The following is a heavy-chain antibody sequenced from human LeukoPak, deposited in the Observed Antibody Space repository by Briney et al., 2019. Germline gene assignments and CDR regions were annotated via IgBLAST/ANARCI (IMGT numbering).Heavy chain of an antibody. V-gene: IGHV3-33*01. CDR1: GFTFSSYG. D-gene: IGHD2/OR15-2a*01. CDR3: AREGPRGNSQFDY. J-gene: IGHJ4*02. Sequence: GGSLRLSCAASGFTFSSYGMHWVRQAPGKGLEWVALIWYDGSNKYYTDSVKGRLTISRDNPKNTLYLQMNSLRAEDTAIYYCAREGPRGNSQFDYWGQGTLVTVSS. CDR2: IWYDGSNK.